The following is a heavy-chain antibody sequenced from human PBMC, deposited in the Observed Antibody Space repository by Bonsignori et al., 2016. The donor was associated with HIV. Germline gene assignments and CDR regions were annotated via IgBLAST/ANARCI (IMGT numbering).Heavy chain of an antibody. CDR2: INHSGST. CDR3: ARGGVGPAQLWGWGY. V-gene: IGHV4-34*01. J-gene: IGHJ4*02. D-gene: IGHD2-21*01. Sequence: RQAPGKGLEWIGEINHSGSTNYNPSLKSRVTISVDTSKNQFSLKLSSVTAADTAVYYCARGGVGPAQLWGWGYWGQGTLVTVSS.